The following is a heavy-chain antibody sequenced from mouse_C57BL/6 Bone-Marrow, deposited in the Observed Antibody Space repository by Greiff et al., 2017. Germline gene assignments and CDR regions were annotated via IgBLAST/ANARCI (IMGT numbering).Heavy chain of an antibody. V-gene: IGHV1-61*01. CDR1: GYTFTSYW. J-gene: IGHJ4*01. Sequence: QVQLQQPGAELVRPGSSVKLSCKASGYTFTSYWMDWVKQRPGQGLEWIGNIYPSDSETHYNQKFKDKATLTVDKSYSKAYMQLSSLNSDDAAVNYCARGTTRVARYAMDYWGQGTSVTVSS. CDR2: IYPSDSET. D-gene: IGHD1-1*01. CDR3: ARGTTRVARYAMDY.